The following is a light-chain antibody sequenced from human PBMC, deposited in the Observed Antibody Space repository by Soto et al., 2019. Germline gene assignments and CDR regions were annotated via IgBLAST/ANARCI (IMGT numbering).Light chain of an antibody. CDR1: QSISSY. J-gene: IGKJ5*01. V-gene: IGKV1-39*01. CDR3: QQYNKWPLIT. CDR2: AAS. Sequence: DIQMTQSPSSLSASVGDRVTITCRASQSISSYLNWYQQKPGKAPKLLIYAASSLQSGVPSRFSGSGSGTDFTLTISSLQPEDFAVYYCQQYNKWPLITFGQGTRLEIK.